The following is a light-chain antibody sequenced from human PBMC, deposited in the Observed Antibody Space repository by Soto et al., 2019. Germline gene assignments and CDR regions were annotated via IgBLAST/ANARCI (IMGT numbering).Light chain of an antibody. V-gene: IGKV3-11*01. CDR3: QQGNTWPWT. J-gene: IGKJ1*01. CDR2: AAS. CDR1: QSVGSS. Sequence: VLTQSPATLSVSPGERATLSCRASQSVGSSLAWYQQKLGQAPRLLIYAASDRATGIPGRFSGSGSGTDFTLIISSLEPEDFAFYYCQQGNTWPWTFGQGTKVDIK.